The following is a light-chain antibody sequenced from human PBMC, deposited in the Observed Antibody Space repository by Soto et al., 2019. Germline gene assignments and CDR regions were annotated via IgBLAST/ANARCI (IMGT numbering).Light chain of an antibody. CDR2: AAS. V-gene: IGKV1-39*01. CDR3: QQSYSTPRT. Sequence: DIQMTQSPSSLSASVGDRVTITCRASQSISNYLNWYQQKPGKAPKLLMYAASSLQSGVPSRFGGSGSGTDFTLTISSLQPEDFDTYYCQQSYSTPRTFGQGTKVEIK. J-gene: IGKJ1*01. CDR1: QSISNY.